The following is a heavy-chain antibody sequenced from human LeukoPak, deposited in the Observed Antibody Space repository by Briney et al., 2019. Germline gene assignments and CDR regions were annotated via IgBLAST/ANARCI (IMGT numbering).Heavy chain of an antibody. V-gene: IGHV3-7*01. CDR2: IKQDGSEK. J-gene: IGHJ6*02. CDR3: ARLLLTPYYYYGMDV. CDR1: GFTFSTYS. D-gene: IGHD2-15*01. Sequence: PGGSLRLSCAASGFTFSTYSMTWVRQAPGKGLEWVANIKQDGSEKYYVDSVKGRFTISRDNAKNSLYLQMNSLRAEDTAVYYCARLLLTPYYYYGMDVWGQGTTVTVSS.